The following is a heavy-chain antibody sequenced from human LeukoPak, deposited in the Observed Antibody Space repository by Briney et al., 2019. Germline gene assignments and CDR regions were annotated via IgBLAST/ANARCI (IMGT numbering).Heavy chain of an antibody. CDR3: ARERIRGSGSYYNSIDY. CDR2: FYYSGST. J-gene: IGHJ4*02. V-gene: IGHV4-30-4*08. Sequence: SQTLSLTCTVSGGSISSGDYYWSWIRQPPGKGLEWIGYFYYSGSTYYNPSLKSRVTISVDTSKNQFSLKLSSVTAADTAVYYCARERIRGSGSYYNSIDYWGQGTLVTVSS. D-gene: IGHD3-10*01. CDR1: GGSISSGDYY.